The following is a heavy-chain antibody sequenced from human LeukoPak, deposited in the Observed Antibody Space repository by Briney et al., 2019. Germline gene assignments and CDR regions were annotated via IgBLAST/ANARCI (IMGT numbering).Heavy chain of an antibody. V-gene: IGHV4-4*09. D-gene: IGHD3-22*01. CDR3: ASGGITMTVIGPYFDL. CDR2: IYTSGST. J-gene: IGHJ2*01. Sequence: SETLSLTCTVSGGSISSYYWSWIRQPPGKGLEWIGYIYTSGSTNCNPSLKSRVTISVDTSKNQFSLKLSSVTAADTAVYYCASGGITMTVIGPYFDLWGRGTLVTVSS. CDR1: GGSISSYY.